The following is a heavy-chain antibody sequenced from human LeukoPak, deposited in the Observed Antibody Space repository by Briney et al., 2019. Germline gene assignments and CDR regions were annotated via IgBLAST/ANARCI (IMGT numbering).Heavy chain of an antibody. D-gene: IGHD1-1*01. CDR1: GGSISSGGSS. CDR2: IYHSGST. V-gene: IGHV4-30-2*01. J-gene: IGHJ6*02. Sequence: SETLSLTCAVSGGSISSGGSSWSWIRQPPGKGLEWIGYIYHSGSTYYNPSLKSRVTISVDRSKNQFSLKLSSVTAADTAVYYCARDSGTGMDVWGQGTTVTVSS. CDR3: ARDSGTGMDV.